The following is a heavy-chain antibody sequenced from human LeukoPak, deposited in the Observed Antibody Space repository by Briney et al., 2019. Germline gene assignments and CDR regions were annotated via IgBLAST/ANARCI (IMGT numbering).Heavy chain of an antibody. V-gene: IGHV4-30-2*01. J-gene: IGHJ4*02. Sequence: SQTLSLTCAVSGGSISSGGYSWSWVRQPPGKGLEWIGYIYHSRSTYYNPSLKSRVTISVDRSKNQFSLKLSSVTAADTAVYYCARAPGVDTAITDYWGQGTLDTVSS. D-gene: IGHD5-18*01. CDR3: ARAPGVDTAITDY. CDR2: IYHSRST. CDR1: GGSISSGGYS.